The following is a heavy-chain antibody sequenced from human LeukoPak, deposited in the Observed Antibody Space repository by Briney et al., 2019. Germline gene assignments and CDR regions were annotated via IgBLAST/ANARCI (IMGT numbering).Heavy chain of an antibody. Sequence: ASVKISCKASGYTCTSYSISWVRQAPGQGLEWMGWISAYNGNTNYAQKLQGRVTMTTDTSTSTAYMELRSLRSDDTAVYYCARVTPPTYYYDSSGYWDFDYWGQGTLATVSS. J-gene: IGHJ4*02. CDR2: ISAYNGNT. V-gene: IGHV1-18*01. CDR1: GYTCTSYS. D-gene: IGHD3-22*01. CDR3: ARVTPPTYYYDSSGYWDFDY.